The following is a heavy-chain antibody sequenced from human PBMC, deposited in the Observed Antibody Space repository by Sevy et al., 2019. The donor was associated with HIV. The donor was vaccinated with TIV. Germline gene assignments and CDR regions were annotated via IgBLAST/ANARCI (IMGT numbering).Heavy chain of an antibody. CDR2: IKQDGSET. V-gene: IGHV3-7*01. CDR1: GFTFSKYW. CDR3: AREVTKLVGFDP. D-gene: IGHD2-2*01. Sequence: GGSLRLSCVGSGFTFSKYWMSWVRQAPGKGLEWVANIKQDGSETYYVESVKGRFTISRDNTKNYVYLQMDSLRVEDTAVYYCAREVTKLVGFDPWGQGTLVTVSS. J-gene: IGHJ5*02.